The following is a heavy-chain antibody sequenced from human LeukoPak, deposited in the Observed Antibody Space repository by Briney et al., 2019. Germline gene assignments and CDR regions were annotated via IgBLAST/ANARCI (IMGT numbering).Heavy chain of an antibody. CDR1: GFTFSSYW. CDR2: ISNSGSTM. J-gene: IGHJ4*02. Sequence: GGSLRLSCAASGFTFSSYWMSWVRQAPGKGLEWISYISNSGSTMYYADSVKGRFTISRDNAKNSLYLQMNSLRAEDTAVYYCARDALGSYDYWGQGTLVTVSS. CDR3: ARDALGSYDY. D-gene: IGHD3-10*01. V-gene: IGHV3-48*04.